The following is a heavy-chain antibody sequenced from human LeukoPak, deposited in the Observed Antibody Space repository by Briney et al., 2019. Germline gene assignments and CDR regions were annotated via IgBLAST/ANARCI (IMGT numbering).Heavy chain of an antibody. CDR3: ASTSTVTLDY. J-gene: IGHJ4*02. D-gene: IGHD4-17*01. Sequence: ETLSLTCTVSGGSISSSSYYWGWIRQAPGKGLEWVSYISSSSSTIYYADSVKGRFTISRDNAKNSLYLQMNSLRDEDTAVYYCASTSTVTLDYWGQGTLVTVPS. V-gene: IGHV3-48*02. CDR1: GGSISSSS. CDR2: ISSSSSTI.